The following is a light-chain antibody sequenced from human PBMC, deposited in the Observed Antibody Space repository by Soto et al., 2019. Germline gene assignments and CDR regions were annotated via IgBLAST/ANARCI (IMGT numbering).Light chain of an antibody. Sequence: AIQLTQSPSSLSASVGDRVTITCRASQDIRGALAWYQQKPGKPPKLLIFDVSSLQSGVPSRFSGSGSETDFTLTISSLQLEDFASYYCQQFNTYPITFGQGTRLEIK. J-gene: IGKJ5*01. CDR1: QDIRGA. V-gene: IGKV1-13*02. CDR2: DVS. CDR3: QQFNTYPIT.